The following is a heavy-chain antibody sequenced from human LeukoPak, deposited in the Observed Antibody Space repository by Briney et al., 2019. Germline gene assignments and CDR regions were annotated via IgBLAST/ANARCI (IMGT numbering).Heavy chain of an antibody. CDR2: IDHSGST. D-gene: IGHD3-3*01. J-gene: IGHJ4*02. Sequence: PSETLSLTYTVYSGSFSGYYWSWIRQPPGKGLEWIGEIDHSGSTNYNPSLKSRVTISVDTSKNHFSLKLSSVTAADTAVYYCARDFRGGYDFWSGYYTPYYFDYWGQGTLVTVSP. CDR3: ARDFRGGYDFWSGYYTPYYFDY. V-gene: IGHV4-34*01. CDR1: SGSFSGYY.